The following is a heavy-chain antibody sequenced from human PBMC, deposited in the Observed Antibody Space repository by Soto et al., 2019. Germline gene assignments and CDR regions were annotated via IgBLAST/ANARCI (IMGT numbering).Heavy chain of an antibody. V-gene: IGHV6-1*01. CDR3: ARDTGSSWSTFDY. CDR2: TYYRSKWHN. CDR1: GDSVSSNSAA. D-gene: IGHD6-13*01. Sequence: QVHLQQSGPVLVKPSQTLSLTCAISGDSVSSNSAAWNWFRQSPSRGLEWLGRTYYRSKWHNDYAVSVKSRITINQDTSKNQFSLQLNSVTPEDTAVYYCARDTGSSWSTFDYWGQGTLVTVSS. J-gene: IGHJ4*02.